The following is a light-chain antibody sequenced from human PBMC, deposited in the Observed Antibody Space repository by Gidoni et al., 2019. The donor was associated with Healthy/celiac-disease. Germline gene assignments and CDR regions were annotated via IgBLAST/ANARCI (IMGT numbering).Light chain of an antibody. Sequence: PGQSIPISCTGTSSDVGGYNYVSWYQQHPGKAPKLMIYDVSNRPSGVSNRFSGSKSGNTASLTISGLQAEDEADYYCSSYTSSSTLAVVFGGGTKLTVL. CDR1: SSDVGGYNY. J-gene: IGLJ2*01. CDR2: DVS. CDR3: SSYTSSSTLAVV. V-gene: IGLV2-14*03.